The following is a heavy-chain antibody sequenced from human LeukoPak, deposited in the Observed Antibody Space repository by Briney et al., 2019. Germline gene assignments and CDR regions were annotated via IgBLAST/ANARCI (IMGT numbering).Heavy chain of an antibody. V-gene: IGHV4-4*09. J-gene: IGHJ3*02. CDR1: GGSISSYY. CDR3: VRRVNSAFDI. D-gene: IGHD1-7*01. Sequence: SETLSLTCSVSGGSISSYYWSWVRQPPGKGLELVVFISFTDYTNYNPSLKGRVTISVDTSHNQISLKMNSETAAHTAFCYCVRRVNSAFDIWGQGTTVTVSS. CDR2: ISFTDYT.